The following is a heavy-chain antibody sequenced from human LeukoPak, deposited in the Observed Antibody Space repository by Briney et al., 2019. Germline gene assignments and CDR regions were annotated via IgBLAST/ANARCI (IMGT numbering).Heavy chain of an antibody. CDR1: GFTFTNYA. CDR3: AKRARYQLPEYFQH. J-gene: IGHJ1*01. D-gene: IGHD2-2*01. Sequence: GGSLRLSCAASGFTFTNYAMTWVRQAPGKGLEWVSTISGSGSSTYYADSVKGRFTISRDNSKNTLYLQMNSLRAEDTAVYYCAKRARYQLPEYFQHWGQGTLVTVSS. CDR2: ISGSGSST. V-gene: IGHV3-23*01.